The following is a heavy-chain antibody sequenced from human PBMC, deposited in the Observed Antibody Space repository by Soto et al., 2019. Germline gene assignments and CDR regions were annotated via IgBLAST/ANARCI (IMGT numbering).Heavy chain of an antibody. D-gene: IGHD3-10*01. CDR2: VYWDDDK. J-gene: IGHJ4*02. CDR1: GFSPTISGVG. V-gene: IGHV2-5*02. Sequence: SGPTLVHPTPALTQTCTFSGFSPTISGVGVGWIRQPPGKALEWLALVYWDDDKRYNPSLESRLTINSDISKNHVVLTMTNTDTVNSVTYVGTHASGAAIVRGNIIGLDWMDSWGQGALVTVSS. CDR3: THASGAAIVRGNIIGLDWMDS.